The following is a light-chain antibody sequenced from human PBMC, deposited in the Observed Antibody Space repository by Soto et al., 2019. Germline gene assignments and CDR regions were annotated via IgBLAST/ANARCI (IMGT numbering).Light chain of an antibody. V-gene: IGKV3-15*01. Sequence: EIVMTQSPGTLSVSPGERVTLSCRASQSVGSNLAWYQHKPGQSPRLLMYGVSTRATGIPARFSGSASGTEFTLTISSLQSEDFAVYSCQQYNDWPITFGPGTRLEIK. CDR2: GVS. CDR1: QSVGSN. J-gene: IGKJ5*01. CDR3: QQYNDWPIT.